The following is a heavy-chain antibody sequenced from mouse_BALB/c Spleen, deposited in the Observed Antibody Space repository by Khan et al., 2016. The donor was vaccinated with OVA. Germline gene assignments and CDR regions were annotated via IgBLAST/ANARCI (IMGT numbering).Heavy chain of an antibody. V-gene: IGHV2-2*02. D-gene: IGHD4-1*01. CDR3: TSQGHWEAFAY. CDR1: GFSLTSYG. Sequence: QVQLKESGPGLVQPSQSLSITCTVSGFSLTSYGVHWVRQSPGKGLEWLGAIWSGGNTDYNAVFISRLSISKDNSKSQVFFKMNSLQANDTAMYYCTSQGHWEAFAYWGQGTLVSVSA. CDR2: IWSGGNT. J-gene: IGHJ3*01.